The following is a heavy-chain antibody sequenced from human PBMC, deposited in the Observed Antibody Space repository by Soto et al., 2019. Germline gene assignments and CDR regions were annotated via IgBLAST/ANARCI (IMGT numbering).Heavy chain of an antibody. J-gene: IGHJ4*02. CDR3: AKTQVLRYFDWLSPYYFDY. Sequence: GGSLRLSCAASGFTFSSYAMSWVRQAPGKGLEWVSAISGSGGSTYYADSVKGRFTISRDNSKNTLYLQMNSLRAEDTAVYYCAKTQVLRYFDWLSPYYFDYWGQGTLVTVSS. CDR1: GFTFSSYA. D-gene: IGHD3-9*01. V-gene: IGHV3-23*01. CDR2: ISGSGGST.